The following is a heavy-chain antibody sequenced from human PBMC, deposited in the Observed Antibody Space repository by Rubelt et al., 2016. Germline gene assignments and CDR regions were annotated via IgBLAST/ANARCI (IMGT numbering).Heavy chain of an antibody. CDR1: GYTFTSYG. D-gene: IGHD6-19*01. Sequence: QVQLVQSGAEVKKPGASVKVSCKASGYTFTSYGISWVRQAPGQGLEWIGWISAYNGNTKYAQKLQGRVTMTTETCPSTAYMELRSLRSDDTAVYYCARDKEWLATRGFQNWFDPWGQGTLVTVSS. V-gene: IGHV1-18*01. CDR2: ISAYNGNT. CDR3: ARDKEWLATRGFQNWFDP. J-gene: IGHJ5*02.